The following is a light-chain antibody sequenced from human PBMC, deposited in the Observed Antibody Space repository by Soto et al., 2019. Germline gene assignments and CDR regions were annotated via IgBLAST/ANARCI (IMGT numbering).Light chain of an antibody. V-gene: IGLV2-14*01. J-gene: IGLJ1*01. CDR1: SSEVGAYNY. Sequence: QSVLTQPASVSGSPGQSITISCTGNSSEVGAYNYDSWYQQYPGEAPKVIIYDVSHRPAGVSNRFSGSKSGNTASLTISGLQTQDEADYYCSSYTSATTYVFGTG. CDR2: DVS. CDR3: SSYTSATTYV.